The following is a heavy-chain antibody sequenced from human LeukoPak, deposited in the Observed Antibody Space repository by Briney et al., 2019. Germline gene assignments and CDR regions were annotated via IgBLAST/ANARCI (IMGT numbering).Heavy chain of an antibody. CDR3: AREVLIVVEPAANTIDY. CDR1: GFTFSTNA. V-gene: IGHV3-23*01. CDR2: ITGSDIRT. Sequence: GGSLRLSCAASGFTFSTNAMSWVRQAPGKGLEWVSGITGSDIRTYNADSAEGRFTITRDNSKSALYLQMNNLRVEDTAVYFCAREVLIVVEPAANTIDYWGQGTRVTVSS. D-gene: IGHD2-2*01. J-gene: IGHJ4*02.